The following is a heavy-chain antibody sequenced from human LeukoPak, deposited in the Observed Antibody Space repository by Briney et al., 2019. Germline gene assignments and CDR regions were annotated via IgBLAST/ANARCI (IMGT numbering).Heavy chain of an antibody. J-gene: IGHJ4*02. CDR3: AREDLGAAYFDS. CDR1: GDSVSTNNVA. CDR2: TYYRSKWYN. Sequence: SQTLSLTCAISGDSVSTNNVAWNWIRQSPSRGLEWLGRTYYRSKWYNDYAVSVKSRITINPDTSKNQFSLQLNSVTPDDTAMYYCAREDLGAAYFDSWGQGTLVTVSS. V-gene: IGHV6-1*01. D-gene: IGHD3-16*01.